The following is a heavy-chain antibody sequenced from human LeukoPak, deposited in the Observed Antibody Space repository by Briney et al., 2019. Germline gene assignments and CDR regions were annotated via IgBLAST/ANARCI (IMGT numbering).Heavy chain of an antibody. CDR1: GFTFSSYW. CDR3: ARDRTVDAFDI. CDR2: ISSSSSYI. Sequence: GGSLRLSCAASGFTFSSYWMHWVRQAPGKGLVWVSSISSSSSYIYYADSVKGRFTISRDNAKNSLYLQMNSLRAEDTAVYYCARDRTVDAFDIWGQGTMVTVSS. V-gene: IGHV3-21*01. J-gene: IGHJ3*02. D-gene: IGHD4-17*01.